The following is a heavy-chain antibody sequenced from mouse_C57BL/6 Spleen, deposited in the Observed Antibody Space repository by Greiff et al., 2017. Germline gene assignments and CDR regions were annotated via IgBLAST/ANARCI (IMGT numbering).Heavy chain of an antibody. J-gene: IGHJ1*03. Sequence: QVQLQQSGAELARPGASVKLSCKASGYTFTSYGISWVKQRTGQGLEWIGEIYPRSGNTYYNEKFKGKATLPADKSSSTAYMELRSLTSEDSAVYFCAGYYYGSSPYFDVWGTGTTVTVSS. CDR3: AGYYYGSSPYFDV. V-gene: IGHV1-81*01. CDR2: IYPRSGNT. CDR1: GYTFTSYG. D-gene: IGHD1-1*01.